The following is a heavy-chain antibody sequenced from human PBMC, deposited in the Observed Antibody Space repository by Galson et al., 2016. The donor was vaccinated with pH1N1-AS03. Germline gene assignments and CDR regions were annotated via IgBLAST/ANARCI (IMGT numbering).Heavy chain of an antibody. Sequence: SLRLSCAASGFTLSNYAMTWVRQAPGKGLEWVSSISGSGGSTNSADSVRDRFSISRDNSKNTLFLQMNRLRADDTAVYYCAKKFYYDSSGHHLDVADVWGQGTAVTVSS. D-gene: IGHD3-22*01. CDR1: GFTLSNYA. CDR2: ISGSGGST. J-gene: IGHJ3*01. CDR3: AKKFYYDSSGHHLDVADV. V-gene: IGHV3-23*01.